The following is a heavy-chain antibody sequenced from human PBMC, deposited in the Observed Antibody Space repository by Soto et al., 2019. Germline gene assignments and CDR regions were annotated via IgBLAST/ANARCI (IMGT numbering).Heavy chain of an antibody. J-gene: IGHJ4*02. CDR3: ASSFSWYYSN. CDR1: GFTFSCSI. D-gene: IGHD6-13*01. V-gene: IGHV3-21*01. CDR2: ISDSGSHI. Sequence: PGGSLRLSCVASGFTFSCSIMNWVRQAPGKGLERVSSISDSGSHIYYADSVKGRFTISRDNAKNSLFLQMNSLRAEDTALYYCASSFSWYYSNWGQATLVTVSS.